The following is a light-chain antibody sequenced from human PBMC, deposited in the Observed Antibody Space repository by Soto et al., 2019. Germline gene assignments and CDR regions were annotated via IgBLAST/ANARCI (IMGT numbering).Light chain of an antibody. J-gene: IGKJ1*01. CDR2: DAS. CDR3: QQYNSYWT. Sequence: DIQMTQSPSTLFSSLGEKDTITCRASQSISSWLAWYQQKPGKAPKLLIYDASSLESGVPSRFSGSGSGTEFTLTISSLQPDDFATYYCQQYNSYWTFGQGTKVDIK. V-gene: IGKV1-5*01. CDR1: QSISSW.